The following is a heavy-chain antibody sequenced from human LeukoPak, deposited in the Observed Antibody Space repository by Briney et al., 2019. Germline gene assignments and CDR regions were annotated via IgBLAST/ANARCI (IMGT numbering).Heavy chain of an antibody. CDR1: GVSSRRYG. CDR3: ARYYGSGRGDYGMDV. Sequence: PRRSLRLSSAAPGVSSRRYGMHWISPALQKGLGSVALIVYVGGKTYDASSQHYADSVKSRFTISRDNSKNTLYLQLNSRRAEDTAVYYWARYYGSGRGDYGMDVWGQGTTVTVSS. V-gene: IGHV3-30*03. J-gene: IGHJ6*02. D-gene: IGHD3-10*01. CDR2: IVYVGGKT.